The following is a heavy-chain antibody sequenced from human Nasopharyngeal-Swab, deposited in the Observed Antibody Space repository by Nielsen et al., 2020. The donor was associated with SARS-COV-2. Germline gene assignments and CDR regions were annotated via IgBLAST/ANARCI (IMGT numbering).Heavy chain of an antibody. D-gene: IGHD5-18*01. Sequence: GGSLRLSCAASGFTFSSYAMSWVRQAPGKGLEWVSAISGSGGSTYYADSVKGRFTISRDNSKNTLYLQMNSLRAEDAAVYYCAKDPRNTAMVNYFDYWGQGALVTVSS. J-gene: IGHJ4*02. V-gene: IGHV3-23*01. CDR1: GFTFSSYA. CDR3: AKDPRNTAMVNYFDY. CDR2: ISGSGGST.